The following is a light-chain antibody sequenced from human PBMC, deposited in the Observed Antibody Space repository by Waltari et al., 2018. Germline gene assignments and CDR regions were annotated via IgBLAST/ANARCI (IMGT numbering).Light chain of an antibody. CDR2: GAS. J-gene: IGKJ4*01. V-gene: IGKV1-33*01. Sequence: DIQLTQSPPSLSASVGDRVTITCQASQHIGNYLNWFQQRPGKAPNLLVYGASNLETGVPSRFSGSGSGTLFTFTINGLQPEDVATYYGQQNDNVVLLAFGGGTKVNI. CDR3: QQNDNVVLLA. CDR1: QHIGNY.